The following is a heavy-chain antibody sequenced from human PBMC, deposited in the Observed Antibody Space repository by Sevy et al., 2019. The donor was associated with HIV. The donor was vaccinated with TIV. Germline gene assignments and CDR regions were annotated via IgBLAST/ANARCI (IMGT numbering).Heavy chain of an antibody. CDR1: GFTFSSYG. Sequence: GGSLRLSCAASGFTFSSYGMHWVRQAPGKGLEWVAFIRYDGSNKYYADSVKGRFTISRDNSKNTLYLQMNSLRAEDTAVYYCAKGDTAMVYGYFDYWGQGTLVTVS. D-gene: IGHD5-18*01. CDR3: AKGDTAMVYGYFDY. J-gene: IGHJ4*02. V-gene: IGHV3-30*02. CDR2: IRYDGSNK.